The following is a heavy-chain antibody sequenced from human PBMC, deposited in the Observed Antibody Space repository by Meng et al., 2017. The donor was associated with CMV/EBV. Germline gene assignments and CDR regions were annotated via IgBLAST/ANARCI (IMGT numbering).Heavy chain of an antibody. CDR1: GGSISSSSYY. Sequence: SETLSLTCTVSGGSISSSSYYWGWIRQPPGKGLEWIGSIYYSGSTYYNPSLKSRVTISVDTSKNQFSLKLSSVTAADTAAYYCARKVYPYCSGGSCYSGYNWFDPWGQGTLVTVSS. J-gene: IGHJ5*02. CDR2: IYYSGST. V-gene: IGHV4-39*01. CDR3: ARKVYPYCSGGSCYSGYNWFDP. D-gene: IGHD2-15*01.